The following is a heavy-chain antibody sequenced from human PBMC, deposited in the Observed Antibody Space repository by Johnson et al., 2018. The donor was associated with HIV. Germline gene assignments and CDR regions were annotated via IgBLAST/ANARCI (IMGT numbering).Heavy chain of an antibody. CDR2: IYSGGST. Sequence: VQLVESGGGLVQPGGSLRLSCAASGFTFTSYAMNWVRQAPGKGLEWVSVIYSGGSTYYADSVKGRFTISRDNSKNTLYLQMNSLRAEDTAVYYCAGSDIVATTGAFDIWGQGTMVTVSS. CDR1: GFTFTSYA. J-gene: IGHJ3*02. CDR3: AGSDIVATTGAFDI. D-gene: IGHD5-12*01. V-gene: IGHV3-66*01.